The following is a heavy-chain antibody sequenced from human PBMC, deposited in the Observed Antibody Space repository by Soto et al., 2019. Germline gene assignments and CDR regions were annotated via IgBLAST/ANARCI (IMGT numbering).Heavy chain of an antibody. D-gene: IGHD6-19*01. CDR1: GYTFTSYG. V-gene: IGHV1-18*04. J-gene: IGHJ6*02. CDR2: ISAYNGNT. CDR3: ARVGLGYSSGWPTSYYYYGMDV. Sequence: QVQLVQSGAEVKKPGASVKVSCKASGYTFTSYGISWVRQAPGQGLEWMGWISAYNGNTNYAQKLQGRVTMTTDTSTSTAYMELRSLRSDDTAVYYCARVGLGYSSGWPTSYYYYGMDVWGQGTTVTVSS.